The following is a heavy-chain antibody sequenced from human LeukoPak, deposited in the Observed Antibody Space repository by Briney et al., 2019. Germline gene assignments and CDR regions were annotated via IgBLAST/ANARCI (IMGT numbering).Heavy chain of an antibody. CDR2: ISYDGSNK. J-gene: IGHJ4*02. D-gene: IGHD6-13*01. CDR3: ARDRAAADLDY. Sequence: GGSLRLSCAASGFTFSSYGMHWVRQAPGKGLDWVAVISYDGSNKYYADSVKGRFTISRDNSKNTLFLQMNSLRAEDTAVYYCARDRAAADLDYWGQGTLVTVSS. CDR1: GFTFSSYG. V-gene: IGHV3-30*03.